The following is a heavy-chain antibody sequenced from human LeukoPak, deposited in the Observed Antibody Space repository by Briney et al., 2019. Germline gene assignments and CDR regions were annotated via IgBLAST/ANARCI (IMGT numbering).Heavy chain of an antibody. CDR2: INPSGGST. CDR3: ARGPGPADDGGGYCFDY. J-gene: IGHJ4*02. Sequence: ASVELSCTASGYTFTSYYLYWVRLAPGQGLEWMGVINPSGGSTTSAQKFQGRVTMTRDTSTSTVYMELRSLRAEDTAVYYCARGPGPADDGGGYCFDYWGQGTLVTVSS. CDR1: GYTFTSYY. D-gene: IGHD3-22*01. V-gene: IGHV1-46*01.